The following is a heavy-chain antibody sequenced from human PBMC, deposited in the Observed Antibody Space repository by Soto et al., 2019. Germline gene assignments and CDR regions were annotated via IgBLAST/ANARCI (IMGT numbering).Heavy chain of an antibody. CDR3: AHSLRGYGSGKAYYFDY. V-gene: IGHV2-5*02. CDR1: GFSLSTSGVG. D-gene: IGHD3-10*01. Sequence: SGPTLVKPTQTLTLTCTFSGFSLSTSGVGVGWIRQPPGKALEWLALIYWDDDKRYSPSLKSRLTITKDTSKNQVVLTMTNMDPVDTATYYCAHSLRGYGSGKAYYFDYWGQGTLVTVSS. J-gene: IGHJ4*02. CDR2: IYWDDDK.